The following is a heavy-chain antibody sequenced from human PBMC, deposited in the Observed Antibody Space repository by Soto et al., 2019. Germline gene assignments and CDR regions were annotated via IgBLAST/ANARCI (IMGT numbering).Heavy chain of an antibody. J-gene: IGHJ3*02. D-gene: IGHD3-10*01. CDR3: ASLSYYGSGSYYNVHDAFDI. CDR1: GFTFSSYA. CDR2: ISYDGSNK. V-gene: IGHV3-30-3*01. Sequence: PGGSLRLSCAASGFTFSSYAMHWVRQAPGKGLEWVAVISYDGSNKYYADSVKGRFTISRDNSKNTLYLQMNSLRAEDTAVYYCASLSYYGSGSYYNVHDAFDIWGQGTMVTV.